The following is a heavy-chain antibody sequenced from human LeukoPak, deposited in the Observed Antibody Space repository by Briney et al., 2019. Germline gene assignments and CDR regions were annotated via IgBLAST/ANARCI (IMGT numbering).Heavy chain of an antibody. CDR1: GFTFSNAW. Sequence: GGSLRLSCAASGFTFSNAWMSWVHQAPGKGLEWVGRIKSKSAGGTTDFAAPVKGRFTISRDNSKNTLYLQMNSLRAEDTAVYYCARLSVPSTVYATPAMYYFDYWGQGTLVTVSS. J-gene: IGHJ4*02. D-gene: IGHD2-8*01. CDR3: ARLSVPSTVYATPAMYYFDY. V-gene: IGHV3-15*01. CDR2: IKSKSAGGTT.